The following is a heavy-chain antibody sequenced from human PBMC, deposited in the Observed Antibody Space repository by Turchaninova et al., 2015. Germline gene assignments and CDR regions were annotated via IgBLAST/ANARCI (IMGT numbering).Heavy chain of an antibody. V-gene: IGHV4-38-2*01. Sequence: QVQLQESGPGLVKPSETLSLTCAVSGYSISSGFCWGWIRQPPGKGLEWIGGISHSGSTYYNPSLKSRVTISLDTSKNQFSLGLSSGTAADTAVYYCARRGYSSGWSYDYWGQGTLVTVSS. J-gene: IGHJ4*02. D-gene: IGHD6-19*01. CDR2: ISHSGST. CDR1: GYSISSGFC. CDR3: ARRGYSSGWSYDY.